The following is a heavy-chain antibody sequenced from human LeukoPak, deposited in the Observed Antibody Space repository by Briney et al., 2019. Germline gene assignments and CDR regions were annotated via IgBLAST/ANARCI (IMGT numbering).Heavy chain of an antibody. Sequence: LRLSCAASGFTFSSYGMHWVRQAPGKGLEWVAVISYDGSNKYYADSVKGRFTISRDNSKNTLYLQMNSLRAEDTAVYSCAKDGSEWCGSYYFDYWGQGTLVTVSS. CDR1: GFTFSSYG. CDR3: AKDGSEWCGSYYFDY. CDR2: ISYDGSNK. D-gene: IGHD1-26*01. J-gene: IGHJ4*02. V-gene: IGHV3-30*18.